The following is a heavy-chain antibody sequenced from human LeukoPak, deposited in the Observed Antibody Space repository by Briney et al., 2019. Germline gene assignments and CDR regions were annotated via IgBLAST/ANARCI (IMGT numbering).Heavy chain of an antibody. V-gene: IGHV1-69*05. CDR3: ARMPVVVVGGGFDY. D-gene: IGHD2-15*01. J-gene: IGHJ4*02. CDR2: LIPIFGTA. Sequence: SVKVSCKASGYTFTSYAISWVRQAPGQGLEWMGGLIPIFGTANYAQKFQGRVTITTDESTSTAYMELSSLRSEDTAVYYCARMPVVVVGGGFDYWGQGTLVTVSS. CDR1: GYTFTSYA.